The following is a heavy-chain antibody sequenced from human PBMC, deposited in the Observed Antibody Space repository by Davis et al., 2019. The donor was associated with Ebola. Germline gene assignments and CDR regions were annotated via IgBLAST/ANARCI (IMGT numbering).Heavy chain of an antibody. J-gene: IGHJ4*02. D-gene: IGHD6-19*01. CDR2: INPNSGGT. CDR3: ARSGVAGLDS. CDR1: GYTFTGYY. Sequence: AASVKVSCKASGYTFTGYYMHWVRQAPGQGLEWMGCINPNSGGTNYAEKFQDWVTVTRDTAISTAYMELSRLRSNDTAVYYCARSGVAGLDSWGQGTLVTVSS. V-gene: IGHV1-2*04.